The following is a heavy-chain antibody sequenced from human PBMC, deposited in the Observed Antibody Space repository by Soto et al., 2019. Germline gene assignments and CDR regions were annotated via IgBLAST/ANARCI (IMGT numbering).Heavy chain of an antibody. CDR3: ASQVSYRGYYYGMDV. V-gene: IGHV1-18*01. J-gene: IGHJ6*02. Sequence: ASVKVSCKASGYTFTSYGISWVRQAPGQGLEWMGWISAYNGNTNYAQKLQGRVTMTTDTSTSTAYMELRSLGSDDTAVYYCASQVSYRGYYYGMDVWGQGTTVTVSS. CDR2: ISAYNGNT. D-gene: IGHD1-26*01. CDR1: GYTFTSYG.